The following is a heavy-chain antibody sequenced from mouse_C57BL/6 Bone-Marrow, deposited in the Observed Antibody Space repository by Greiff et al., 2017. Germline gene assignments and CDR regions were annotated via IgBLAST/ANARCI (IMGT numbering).Heavy chain of an antibody. D-gene: IGHD1-1*01. CDR2: LDPSDSYT. J-gene: IGHJ2*01. CDR1: GYTFTSYW. V-gene: IGHV1-69*01. Sequence: QVQLQQPGAELVMPGASVKLSCKASGYTFTSYWMHWVKQRPGQGLEWIGELDPSDSYTNYNQKFKGKSTLPVDKSSSTAYMQLSSLTSEDSAVYYCARSMGYGRALYYFDYWGQGTTLTVSS. CDR3: ARSMGYGRALYYFDY.